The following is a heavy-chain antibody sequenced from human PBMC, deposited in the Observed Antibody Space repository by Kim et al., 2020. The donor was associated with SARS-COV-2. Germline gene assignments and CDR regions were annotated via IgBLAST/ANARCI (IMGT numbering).Heavy chain of an antibody. Sequence: GGSLRLSCAASGFTFSSYALSWVRQAPGKGLEWVSAISGSGDNTYYADSVKGRFTISRDNSKNTLYLQMNSLRAEDTALYYCAKDGAGILMVPDYWGRGTLVTVSS. J-gene: IGHJ4*02. D-gene: IGHD2-8*01. CDR2: ISGSGDNT. CDR1: GFTFSSYA. V-gene: IGHV3-23*01. CDR3: AKDGAGILMVPDY.